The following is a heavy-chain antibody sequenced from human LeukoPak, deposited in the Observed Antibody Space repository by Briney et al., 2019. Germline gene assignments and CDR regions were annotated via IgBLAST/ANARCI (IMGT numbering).Heavy chain of an antibody. CDR3: ARRGLIDYYYYMDV. CDR2: ISSSGSTI. D-gene: IGHD3-10*01. V-gene: IGHV3-48*03. J-gene: IGHJ6*03. Sequence: GGSLRLSCAASGFTFSSYEMNWVRQAPGKGLEWVSYISSSGSTIYYAHSVKGRFTISRDNAKNSLYLQMNSLRAEDTAVYYCARRGLIDYYYYMDVWGKGTTVTVSS. CDR1: GFTFSSYE.